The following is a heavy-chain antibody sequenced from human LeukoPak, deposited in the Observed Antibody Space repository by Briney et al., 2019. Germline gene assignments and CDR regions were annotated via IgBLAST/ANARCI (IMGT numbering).Heavy chain of an antibody. Sequence: SETLSLTCSVSGGSISTYYWSWIRQPAGKGLEWIERVYRSGNTNYNPSLQSRVTMSVDTSKNQISLRLRSVIAADTAVYYCARDDFEYSVHYGMDVWGQGTAVTVSS. D-gene: IGHD3-9*01. J-gene: IGHJ6*02. V-gene: IGHV4-4*07. CDR3: ARDDFEYSVHYGMDV. CDR2: VYRSGNT. CDR1: GGSISTYY.